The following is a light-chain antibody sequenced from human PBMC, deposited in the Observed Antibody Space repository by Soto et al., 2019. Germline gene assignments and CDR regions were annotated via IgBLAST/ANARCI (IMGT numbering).Light chain of an antibody. Sequence: DIQMTQSPSSLSASVGDRVTITCRASQSIDNYLNWYQQKSGKAPQLLIYSASHLQSGVPSRFSGGGYGTDFILTISSLQPEESAIYFCQQSITASLTFGGGTKVEIK. CDR1: QSIDNY. CDR3: QQSITASLT. J-gene: IGKJ4*01. V-gene: IGKV1-39*01. CDR2: SAS.